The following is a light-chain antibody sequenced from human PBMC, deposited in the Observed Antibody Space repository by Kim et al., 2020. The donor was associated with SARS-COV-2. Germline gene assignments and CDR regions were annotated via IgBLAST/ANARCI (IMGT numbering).Light chain of an antibody. Sequence: APGRRVRNSCGGNNMGSNSVHWYQQKPGQAPVVVIYDDSDRPSGIPERFSGANSGNTATLTIRRVEAGDEADYYCQVWDSSSDQRVFGGGTQLTVL. V-gene: IGLV3-21*03. CDR3: QVWDSSSDQRV. CDR1: NMGSNS. CDR2: DDS. J-gene: IGLJ3*02.